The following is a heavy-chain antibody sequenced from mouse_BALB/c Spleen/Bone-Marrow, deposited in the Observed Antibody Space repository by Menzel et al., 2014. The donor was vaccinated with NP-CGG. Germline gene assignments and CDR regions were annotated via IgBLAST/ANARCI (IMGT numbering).Heavy chain of an antibody. CDR1: GYTFTSYT. CDR3: ARERNWDSFAY. CDR2: INPSSGYT. V-gene: IGHV1-4*01. J-gene: IGHJ3*01. Sequence: VKLMESGAELARPGASVKMSCKASGYTFTSYTMHWVKQTPGRGLEWIGYINPSSGYTNYNQKFKDKATLTADKSSSTAYMQLSSLTSEDSAVYYCARERNWDSFAYWGQGTLVTVSA. D-gene: IGHD4-1*01.